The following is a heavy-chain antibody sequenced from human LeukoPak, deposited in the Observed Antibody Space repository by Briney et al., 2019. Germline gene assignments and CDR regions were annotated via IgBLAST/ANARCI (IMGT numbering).Heavy chain of an antibody. CDR1: GRRIIKK. Sequence: GGSLRLSCVDLGGRRIIKKKNWVRQAPGKGLEWVSFVDPDGVTSYADSVKGRFTISRDNSKNILYLQLTTLRAEDTAIYYCTKGTFDHWGQGTLVTVSS. CDR3: TKGTFDH. CDR2: VDPDGVT. J-gene: IGHJ3*01. V-gene: IGHV3-53*01.